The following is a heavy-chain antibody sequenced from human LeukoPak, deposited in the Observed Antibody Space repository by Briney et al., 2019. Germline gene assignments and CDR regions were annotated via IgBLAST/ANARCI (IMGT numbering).Heavy chain of an antibody. CDR3: ARDVFGSITFGGVTWFDP. J-gene: IGHJ5*02. CDR1: GGSISSYY. V-gene: IGHV4-59*12. CDR2: IYYSGST. Sequence: KTSETLSLTCTVSGGSISSYYWSWIRQPPGKGLEWIGYIYYSGSTNYNPSLKSRVTISVDTSKNQFSLKLSSVTAADTAVYYCARDVFGSITFGGVTWFDPWGQGTLVTVSS. D-gene: IGHD3-16*01.